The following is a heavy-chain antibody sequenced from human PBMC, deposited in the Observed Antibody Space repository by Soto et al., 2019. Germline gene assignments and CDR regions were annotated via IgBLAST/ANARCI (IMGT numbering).Heavy chain of an antibody. CDR2: ISYDGSNK. CDR3: AKPRGSAKEEPVDEYYFDY. Sequence: GGSLRLSCAASGFTFSSYGMHWVRQAPGKGLEWVAVISYDGSNKYYADSVKGRFTISRDNSKNTLYLQMNSLRAEDTAVYYCAKPRGSAKEEPVDEYYFDYWGQGTLVTVSS. CDR1: GFTFSSYG. J-gene: IGHJ4*02. D-gene: IGHD3-10*01. V-gene: IGHV3-30*18.